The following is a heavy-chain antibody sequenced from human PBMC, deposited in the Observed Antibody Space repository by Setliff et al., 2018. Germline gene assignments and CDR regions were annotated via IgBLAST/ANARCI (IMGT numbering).Heavy chain of an antibody. CDR1: GGSISSGVYY. Sequence: PSETLSLTCNVSGGSISSGVYYWAWIRQPPGKGLEWIGRIYYRGNTYYNASLKSRLTISVDTSKNQFSLKLRSVTAADTAVYYCARTGTYRYFDYCGQGTQVTVSS. V-gene: IGHV4-39*01. D-gene: IGHD1-1*01. CDR2: IYYRGNT. CDR3: ARTGTYRYFDY. J-gene: IGHJ4*02.